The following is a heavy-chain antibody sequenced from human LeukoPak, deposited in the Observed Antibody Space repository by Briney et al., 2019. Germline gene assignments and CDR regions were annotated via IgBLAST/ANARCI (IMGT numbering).Heavy chain of an antibody. CDR1: RFTVSNNY. J-gene: IGHJ6*04. Sequence: GGSLRLSCADSRFTVSNNYMSWVRQAPGKGLEWVSYISSSGSTIYYADSVKGRFTISRDNAKNSLYLQMNSLRAEDTAVYYCAELGITMIGGVWGKGTTVTISS. V-gene: IGHV3-11*04. CDR2: ISSSGSTI. CDR3: AELGITMIGGV. D-gene: IGHD3-10*02.